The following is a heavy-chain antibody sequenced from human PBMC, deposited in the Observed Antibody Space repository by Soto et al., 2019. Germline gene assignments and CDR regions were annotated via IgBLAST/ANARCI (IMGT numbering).Heavy chain of an antibody. D-gene: IGHD2-2*02. Sequence: QVQLQQWGAGLLKPSETLSLTCAVYGGSFSGYYWSWIRQPPGKGLEWIGEINHSGSTNYNPSLKSRVTISVDTSEIQFSLKRSSVTAADTAVYYCARAKYCSSTSCYIPYYYYYMDVWGKGTTVTVSS. V-gene: IGHV4-34*01. CDR2: INHSGST. CDR3: ARAKYCSSTSCYIPYYYYYMDV. CDR1: GGSFSGYY. J-gene: IGHJ6*03.